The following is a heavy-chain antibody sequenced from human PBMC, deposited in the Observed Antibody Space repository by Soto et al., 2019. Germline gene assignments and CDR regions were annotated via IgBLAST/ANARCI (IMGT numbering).Heavy chain of an antibody. CDR1: GGSISSYY. V-gene: IGHV4-59*12. J-gene: IGHJ6*02. CDR2: IYYSGST. CDR3: AREPTVTTSYYYYYYGMDV. Sequence: SETLSLTCTVSGGSISSYYWSWIRQPPGKGLEWIGYIYYSGSTYYNPSLKSRVTISVDTSKNQFSLKLSSVTAADTAVYYCAREPTVTTSYYYYYYGMDVWGQGTTVTVSS. D-gene: IGHD4-4*01.